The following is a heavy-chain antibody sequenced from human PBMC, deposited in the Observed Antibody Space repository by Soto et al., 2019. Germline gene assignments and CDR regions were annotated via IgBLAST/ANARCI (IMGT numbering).Heavy chain of an antibody. Sequence: FRPTLVNPTETPPLTYTVSGLSLSNGKLGVRWIRQPPGKALEWLAHVFSNDNKSYSTSLWSRVTISKDTSRSQVVLTMTNMDPLDSATYYCALIKDCSRTDCYLASFDPWGQGTLVTVSS. CDR1: GLSLSNGKLG. D-gene: IGHD2-2*01. CDR3: ALIKDCSRTDCYLASFDP. V-gene: IGHV2-26*01. CDR2: VFSNDNK. J-gene: IGHJ5*02.